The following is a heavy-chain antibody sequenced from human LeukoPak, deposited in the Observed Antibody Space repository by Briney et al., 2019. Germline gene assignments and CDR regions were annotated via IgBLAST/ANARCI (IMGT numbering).Heavy chain of an antibody. D-gene: IGHD3-16*02. CDR1: GFTFSSYE. CDR3: ARDYFTFGGVIVAS. J-gene: IGHJ5*02. V-gene: IGHV3-48*03. CDR2: ISSTGSNR. Sequence: GGSLRLSCAASGFTFSSYEMNWVRQAPGKGLEWVSYISSTGSNRYYADSVKGRCTISRDNARNSLHLQMNSLRAEDTAVYYCARDYFTFGGVIVASWGQGTLVTVSS.